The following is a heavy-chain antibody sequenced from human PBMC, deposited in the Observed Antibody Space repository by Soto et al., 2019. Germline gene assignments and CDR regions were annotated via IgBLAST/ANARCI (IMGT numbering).Heavy chain of an antibody. Sequence: PGGSLRLSCAASGFTFISYSMNWCRQAPGKGLEWVSSISSSSSYIYYADSVKGRFTISRDNAKNSLYLQMNSLRAEDTAVYYCARLESSWYVDYWGQGTLVTVSS. J-gene: IGHJ4*02. D-gene: IGHD6-13*01. CDR1: GFTFISYS. CDR2: ISSSSSYI. V-gene: IGHV3-21*01. CDR3: ARLESSWYVDY.